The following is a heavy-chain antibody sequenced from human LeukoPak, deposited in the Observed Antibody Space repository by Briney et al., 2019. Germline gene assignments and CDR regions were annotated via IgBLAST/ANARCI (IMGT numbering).Heavy chain of an antibody. D-gene: IGHD2-2*01. CDR1: GGSISSGDYY. CDR2: IYYSGST. CDR3: ASTNLVVPAAIPFDY. V-gene: IGHV4-30-4*01. J-gene: IGHJ4*02. Sequence: SQTLSLTCTDSGGSISSGDYYWIWIRQPPGKDLEWIGYIYYSGSTYYNPSLKSRVTISVDTSKNQFSLKLSSVTAADTAVYYCASTNLVVPAAIPFDYWGQGTLVTVSS.